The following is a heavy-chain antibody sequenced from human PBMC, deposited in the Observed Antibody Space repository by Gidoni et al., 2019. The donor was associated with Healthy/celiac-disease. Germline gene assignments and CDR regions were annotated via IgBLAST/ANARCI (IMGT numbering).Heavy chain of an antibody. D-gene: IGHD1-1*01. J-gene: IGHJ3*02. Sequence: QVQMQESGPGLVKPSETLSLTCTVSGGSISSYYWSWIRQPPGKGLEWIGYIYYSGSTNYNPSHKSRVTIAEDTTKNQCSLKLSSVTAADTAVYYCARYCDWNVNAFDIWGQGTMVTVSS. CDR2: IYYSGST. CDR1: GGSISSYY. V-gene: IGHV4-59*08. CDR3: ARYCDWNVNAFDI.